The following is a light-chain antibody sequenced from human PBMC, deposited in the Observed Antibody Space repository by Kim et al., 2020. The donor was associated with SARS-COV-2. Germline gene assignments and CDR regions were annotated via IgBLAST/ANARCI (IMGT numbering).Light chain of an antibody. CDR2: GAS. Sequence: EIVLTQSPGTLSLSPGERATLSCRASQSVTSSYLAWYQQKPGQPPRLLIYGASNRATGIPVRFSGSGSGTDFTLTISRLESEDLAVYYCQQYGTSLRTFGQGTKVDIK. CDR1: QSVTSSY. J-gene: IGKJ1*01. V-gene: IGKV3-20*01. CDR3: QQYGTSLRT.